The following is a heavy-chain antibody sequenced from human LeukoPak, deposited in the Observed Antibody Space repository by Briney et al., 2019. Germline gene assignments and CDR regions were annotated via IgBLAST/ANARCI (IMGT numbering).Heavy chain of an antibody. D-gene: IGHD6-13*01. Sequence: GGSLRLSCAASGFTFSSYSMNWVRQAPGKGLEWVSSISSSSSYIYYADSVKGRFTISRDNSKDTLYLQMNSLRDEDTAVYYCAREISAGYYHYGMDVWGQGTTVTVSS. J-gene: IGHJ6*02. CDR3: AREISAGYYHYGMDV. CDR1: GFTFSSYS. CDR2: ISSSSSYI. V-gene: IGHV3-21*01.